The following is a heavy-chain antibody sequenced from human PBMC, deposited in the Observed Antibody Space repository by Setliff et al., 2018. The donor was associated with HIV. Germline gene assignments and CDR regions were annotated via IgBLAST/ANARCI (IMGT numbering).Heavy chain of an antibody. J-gene: IGHJ3*02. CDR1: GDSITSDNFF. Sequence: SETLSLTCTVSGDSITSDNFFWTWIRQNPGKGLEWIGYIYFSGSVTSNPSLKSRVTISVDTSKNQFSLNLNSVTAADTAVYYCARHWYSSSWYHVFDIWGQGTMVTVSS. V-gene: IGHV4-30-4*08. CDR2: IYFSGSV. D-gene: IGHD6-13*01. CDR3: ARHWYSSSWYHVFDI.